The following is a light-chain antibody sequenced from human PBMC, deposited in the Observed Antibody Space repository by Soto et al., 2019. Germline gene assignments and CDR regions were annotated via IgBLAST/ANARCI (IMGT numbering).Light chain of an antibody. CDR3: AAWDASLTVV. CDR1: SSNIGSIA. V-gene: IGLV1-44*01. J-gene: IGLJ2*01. Sequence: QSVLTQSPSVSGTPGQRVTISCSGSSSNIGSIAVSWYQQLPGTAPKLLINSDNQRPSGVPDRFSGSKSGTSASLAISGLQSEDEADYYCAAWDASLTVVFGGGTKLTVL. CDR2: SDN.